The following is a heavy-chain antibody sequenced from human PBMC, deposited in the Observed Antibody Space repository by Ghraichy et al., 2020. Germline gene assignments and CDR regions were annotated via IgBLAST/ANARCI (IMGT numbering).Heavy chain of an antibody. CDR2: ISRSSDYI. CDR1: GFSFSTYT. D-gene: IGHD2-2*01. CDR3: TRAPCSSTECYKGAEEDDGFDF. V-gene: IGHV3-21*01. Sequence: GESLNISCAASGFSFSTYTMNWVRQAPGKGLEWVSSISRSSDYIHYAGAVKGRFTISRDNAKKLVYLQMNSLRDEDTAVYYCTRAPCSSTECYKGAEEDDGFDFWGQGTMVTVSS. J-gene: IGHJ3*01.